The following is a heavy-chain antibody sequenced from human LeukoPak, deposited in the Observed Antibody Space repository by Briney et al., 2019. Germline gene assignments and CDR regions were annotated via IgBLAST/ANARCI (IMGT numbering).Heavy chain of an antibody. V-gene: IGHV1-8*03. CDR2: MNPNSGNT. D-gene: IGHD5-18*01. CDR1: GYTFTSYD. CDR3: ARGSQIQLWLGGYYYYYMDV. Sequence: ASVKVSCKASGYTFTSYDINWVRQATGQGLEWMGWMNPNSGNTGYAQKFQGRVTITRNTSISTAYMELSSLRSEDTAVYYCARGSQIQLWLGGYYYYYMDVWGKGTTVTVSS. J-gene: IGHJ6*03.